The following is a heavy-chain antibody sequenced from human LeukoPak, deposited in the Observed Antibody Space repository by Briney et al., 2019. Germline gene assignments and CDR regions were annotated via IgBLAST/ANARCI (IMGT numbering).Heavy chain of an antibody. CDR2: ISGSGAGT. CDR3: AKRTYYSDSTSYRAFDH. CDR1: GFTFSGYA. D-gene: IGHD3-22*01. V-gene: IGHV3-23*01. J-gene: IGHJ4*02. Sequence: TGGSLRLSCAASGFTFSGYAMNWVRQAPGKGLEWVSGISGSGAGTYYADSVKGRFTISRDNSKNTLYLQMNSLRADDTAVYYCAKRTYYSDSTSYRAFDHWGQGTLVTVSS.